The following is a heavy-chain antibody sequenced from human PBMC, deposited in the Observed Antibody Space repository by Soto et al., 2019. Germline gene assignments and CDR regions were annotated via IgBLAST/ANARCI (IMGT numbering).Heavy chain of an antibody. CDR1: GFTFSGSA. V-gene: IGHV3-73*01. Sequence: EVQLVESGGGLVQPGGSLKLSCAASGFTFSGSAMHWVRQASGKGLEWVGRIRSKANSYATEYGASVKGRFTISRDDSKNTAYLQMNSLKTEDTAVYYCTVEGSGSNRHWGQGTLVTVSS. J-gene: IGHJ4*02. CDR3: TVEGSGSNRH. CDR2: IRSKANSYAT. D-gene: IGHD3-10*01.